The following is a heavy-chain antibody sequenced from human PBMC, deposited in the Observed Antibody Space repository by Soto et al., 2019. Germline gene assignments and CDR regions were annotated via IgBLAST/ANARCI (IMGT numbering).Heavy chain of an antibody. Sequence: ESLKLSCTVSAYSFTSYWIGWVRQRPGKGLEWMGSIYPGDSDTRYSPSFQGQVTISADKSISTAYLQWSSLTASDTAMYYCARHAYYSDSSGYPIRAHLSSDYYYSGMDVWGQGTTVTVSS. D-gene: IGHD3-22*01. J-gene: IGHJ6*02. CDR1: AYSFTSYW. CDR3: ARHAYYSDSSGYPIRAHLSSDYYYSGMDV. V-gene: IGHV5-51*01. CDR2: IYPGDSDT.